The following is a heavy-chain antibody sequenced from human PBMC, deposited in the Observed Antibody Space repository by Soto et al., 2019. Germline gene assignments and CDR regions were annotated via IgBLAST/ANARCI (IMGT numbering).Heavy chain of an antibody. CDR2: IFYTGSN. CDR1: GDSISGYY. CDR3: ARHSSGWYLDR. V-gene: IGHV4-59*08. Sequence: SETLSLTCTISGDSISGYYWTWVRQSPRKGLQWIGYIFYTGSNNYNYNPSLNSRVTISVDTSKNQFSLKLSSVTAADTAVYYCARHSSGWYLDRWGQGTLVT. D-gene: IGHD6-19*01. J-gene: IGHJ4*02.